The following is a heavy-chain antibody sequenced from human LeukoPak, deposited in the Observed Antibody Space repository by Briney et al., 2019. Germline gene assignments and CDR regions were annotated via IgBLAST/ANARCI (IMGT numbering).Heavy chain of an antibody. CDR2: TRSKPYSYTT. CDR3: VRSVTGSSTGAI. J-gene: IGHJ3*02. V-gene: IGHV3-72*01. CDR1: GFTFSDHS. Sequence: PGGSLRLSCATSGFTFSDHSMDWVRQAPGKGLEWVGRTRSKPYSYTTQYAASVKGRFTISRDDSKNSLYLQMNSLKPEDTAVYYCVRSVTGSSTGAIWGQGTMVTVSS. D-gene: IGHD2-21*02.